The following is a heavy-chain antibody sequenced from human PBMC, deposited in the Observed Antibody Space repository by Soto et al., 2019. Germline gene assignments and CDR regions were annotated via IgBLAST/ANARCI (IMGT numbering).Heavy chain of an antibody. V-gene: IGHV4-59*01. CDR3: ARGLASFYDSSGSPNWFDP. CDR2: IYYSGST. CDR1: SGSISSYY. D-gene: IGHD3-22*01. Sequence: SETLSLTCTVSSGSISSYYWSWIRQPPGKGLKWIGYIYYSGSTNSNPSLKSRVTISVDTSKNQFSLKLVSVTAADTAVYYCARGLASFYDSSGSPNWFDPWGQGTLVTVSS. J-gene: IGHJ5*02.